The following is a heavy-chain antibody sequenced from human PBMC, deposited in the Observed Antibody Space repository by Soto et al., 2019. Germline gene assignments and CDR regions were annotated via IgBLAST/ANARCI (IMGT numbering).Heavy chain of an antibody. D-gene: IGHD2-2*01. Sequence: QVQLQESGPGLVKPSQTLSLTCTVSGGSISSGGYYWSWIRQHPGKGLEWIGYIYYSGSTYYNPSLKSRVNISVDTSKNQFSLKLSSVTAAATAVYYCASTYCSSTSCYAASYYYYYMDVWGKGTTVTVSS. V-gene: IGHV4-31*03. CDR2: IYYSGST. CDR1: GGSISSGGYY. CDR3: ASTYCSSTSCYAASYYYYYMDV. J-gene: IGHJ6*03.